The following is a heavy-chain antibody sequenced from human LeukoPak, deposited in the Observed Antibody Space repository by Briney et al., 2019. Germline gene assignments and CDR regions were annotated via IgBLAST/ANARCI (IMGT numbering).Heavy chain of an antibody. CDR2: IIPIFGTA. CDR1: GGTFSSYA. D-gene: IGHD3-10*01. CDR3: ARDHGARHYFDY. V-gene: IGHV1-69*05. J-gene: IGHJ4*02. Sequence: GSSVKVSCKASGGTFSSYAISWARQAPGQGLEWMGGIIPIFGTANYAQKFQGRVTITTDESTSTAYMELSSLRSEDTAVYYCARDHGARHYFDYWDQGTLVTVSS.